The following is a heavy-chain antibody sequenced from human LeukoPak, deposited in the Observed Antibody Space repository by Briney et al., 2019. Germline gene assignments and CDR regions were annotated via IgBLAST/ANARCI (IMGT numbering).Heavy chain of an antibody. CDR2: ISYDGTNK. CDR1: GFTFSNYA. J-gene: IGHJ3*02. D-gene: IGHD2/OR15-2a*01. V-gene: IGHV3-30*04. Sequence: GGSLRLSCAASGFTFSNYAMHWVRQAPGKGLEWVAVISYDGTNKYYADSVKGRFTISRDNSKNTLYLQMNSLRTEDTAFYYCVKARGLIGGAFDIWGQGTMVTVSS. CDR3: VKARGLIGGAFDI.